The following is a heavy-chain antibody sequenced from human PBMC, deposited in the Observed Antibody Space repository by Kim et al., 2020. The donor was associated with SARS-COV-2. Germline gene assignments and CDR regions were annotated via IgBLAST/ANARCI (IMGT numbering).Heavy chain of an antibody. CDR3: AKNEYQLPTQYFDY. D-gene: IGHD2-2*01. J-gene: IGHJ4*02. Sequence: ADSVKGRFTISRDNSKNTLYLQMNSLRAEDTAVYYCAKNEYQLPTQYFDYWGQGTLVTVSS. V-gene: IGHV3-23*01.